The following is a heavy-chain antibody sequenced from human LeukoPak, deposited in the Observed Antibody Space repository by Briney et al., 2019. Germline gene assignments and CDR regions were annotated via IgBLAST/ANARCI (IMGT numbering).Heavy chain of an antibody. V-gene: IGHV3-15*01. CDR2: IKSKTDGGTT. J-gene: IGHJ4*02. CDR3: AKALGDTILPTN. Sequence: GGSLRLSGAASGFTFSNAWMTWVRQAPGKGREGVGRIKSKTDGGTTDYAAPVKGRFTISRDDSKNTLYLQMNSLRAEDTAVYYCAKALGDTILPTNWGQGTLVTVSS. CDR1: GFTFSNAW. D-gene: IGHD3-3*01.